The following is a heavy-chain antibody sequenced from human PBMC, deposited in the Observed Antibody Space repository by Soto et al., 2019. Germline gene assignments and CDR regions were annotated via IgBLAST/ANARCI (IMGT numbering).Heavy chain of an antibody. D-gene: IGHD3-16*02. CDR3: ASLSAPDGDFDY. CDR2: INHSGST. CDR1: GGSFSGYY. Sequence: SETLSLTCAVYGGSFSGYYWSWIRQPPGKGLEWIGEINHSGSTNYNPSLKSRVTISVDTSKNQFSLKLSSVTAADTAVYYCASLSAPDGDFDYWGQGTLVTVS. J-gene: IGHJ4*02. V-gene: IGHV4-34*01.